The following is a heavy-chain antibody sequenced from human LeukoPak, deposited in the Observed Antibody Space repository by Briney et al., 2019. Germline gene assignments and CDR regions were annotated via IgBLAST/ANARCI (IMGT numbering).Heavy chain of an antibody. CDR2: INSDGSST. CDR3: ARFIAAAYYFDY. V-gene: IGHV3-74*01. J-gene: IGHJ4*02. D-gene: IGHD6-13*01. CDR1: GFTFSSYW. Sequence: GRSLRLSCAASGFTFSSYWMHWVRQAPCTVLVWVSRINSDGSSTSYADSVKGRFTISRDNAKNSLYLQMNSLRAEDTVVYYCARFIAAAYYFDYWGRGTLVTVSS.